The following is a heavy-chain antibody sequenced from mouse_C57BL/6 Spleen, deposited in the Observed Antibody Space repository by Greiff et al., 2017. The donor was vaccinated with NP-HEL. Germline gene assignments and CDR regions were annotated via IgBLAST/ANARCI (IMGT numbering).Heavy chain of an antibody. V-gene: IGHV1-61*01. CDR3: ARGFITTVVDY. J-gene: IGHJ2*01. Sequence: QVQLQQPGAELVRPGSSVKLSCKASGYTFTSYWMDWVKQRPGQGLEWIGNIYPSDSETHYNQKFKDKATLTVDKSSSTAYMQLSSLTSEDSAVYYCARGFITTVVDYWGQGTTLTVSS. CDR1: GYTFTSYW. CDR2: IYPSDSET. D-gene: IGHD1-1*01.